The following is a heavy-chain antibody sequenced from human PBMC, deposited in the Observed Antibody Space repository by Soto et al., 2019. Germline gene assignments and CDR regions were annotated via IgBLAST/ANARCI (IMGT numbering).Heavy chain of an antibody. D-gene: IGHD3-22*01. CDR3: ATYYYDSSGYYASPGSFDY. Sequence: GGSLRLSCAASGFTFSSYGMHWVRQAPGKGLEWVAVISYDGSNKYYADSVKGRFTISRDNSKNTLYLQMNSLRAEDTAVYYCATYYYDSSGYYASPGSFDYWGQGTLVTVSS. CDR2: ISYDGSNK. V-gene: IGHV3-30*03. CDR1: GFTFSSYG. J-gene: IGHJ4*02.